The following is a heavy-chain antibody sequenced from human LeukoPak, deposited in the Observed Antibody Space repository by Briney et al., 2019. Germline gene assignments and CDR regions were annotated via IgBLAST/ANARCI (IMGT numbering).Heavy chain of an antibody. CDR3: ARGLDIAAAGTDFDY. V-gene: IGHV1-2*02. CDR2: INPNSGGT. J-gene: IGHJ4*02. D-gene: IGHD6-13*01. CDR1: GYTFTGYY. Sequence: GASVKVSCKTSGYTFTGYYMHWVRQAPGQGLEWMGWINPNSGGTNYAQKFQGRVTMTRDTSISTAYMELSRLRSDDTAVYYCARGLDIAAAGTDFDYWGQGTLVTVSS.